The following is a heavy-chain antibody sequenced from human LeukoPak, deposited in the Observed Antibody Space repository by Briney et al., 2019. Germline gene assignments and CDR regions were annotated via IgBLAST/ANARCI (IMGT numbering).Heavy chain of an antibody. CDR3: AKGGHRRSIVVVLTNAWFDP. CDR1: GFPFDDYA. V-gene: IGHV3-9*01. D-gene: IGHD3-22*01. J-gene: IGHJ5*02. CDR2: ISWNSGSM. Sequence: GGSLRLSCAASGFPFDDYAMHWVRQAPGKGLEWVSGISWNSGSMRYADSVRGRFTISRDNAKNSLYLQMNSLSTEDTALYYCAKGGHRRSIVVVLTNAWFDPWGEGTLVTVSS.